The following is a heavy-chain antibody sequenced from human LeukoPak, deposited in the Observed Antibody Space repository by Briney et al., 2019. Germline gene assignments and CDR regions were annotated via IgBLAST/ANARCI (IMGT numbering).Heavy chain of an antibody. D-gene: IGHD2-2*01. CDR2: INHSGST. CDR3: ARSLIVVVPAAMPLTAFDI. V-gene: IGHV4-34*01. J-gene: IGHJ3*02. CDR1: GGSSSGYY. Sequence: SETLSLTCAVYGGSSSGYYWSWIRQPPGKGLEWIGEINHSGSTNYNPSLKSRVTISVDTSKNQFSLKLSSVTAADTAVYYCARSLIVVVPAAMPLTAFDIWGQGTMVTVSS.